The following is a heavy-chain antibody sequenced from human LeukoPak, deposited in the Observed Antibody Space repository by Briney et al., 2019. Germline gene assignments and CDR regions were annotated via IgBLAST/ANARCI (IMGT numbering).Heavy chain of an antibody. CDR2: ARAKPSGGTT. CDR3: TRDYYYYDSSHAFGV. V-gene: IGHV3-49*04. Sequence: GGSLRLSCTASGFTFGDYVMRWVRQAPGKGREGVGFARAKPSGGTTEYAASVKGRFTISRDDSESIAYLQMNSLKTEDTGVYYCTRDYYYYDSSHAFGVWGQGTMVTVSS. D-gene: IGHD3-22*01. CDR1: GFTFGDYV. J-gene: IGHJ3*01.